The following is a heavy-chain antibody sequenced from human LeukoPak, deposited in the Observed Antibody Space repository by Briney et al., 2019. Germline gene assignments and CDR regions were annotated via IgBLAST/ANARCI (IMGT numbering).Heavy chain of an antibody. CDR2: INAGNGNT. CDR1: GYTFTSYA. D-gene: IGHD1-26*01. CDR3: ARVDYQLLVGWFDP. Sequence: ASVKVSCKASGYTFTSYAMHWVRQAPGQRLEWMGWINAGNGNTKYSQEFQGRVTITRDTSASTAYMELSSLRTEDTAVYFCARVDYQLLVGWFDPWGQGTLVTVSS. J-gene: IGHJ5*02. V-gene: IGHV1-3*03.